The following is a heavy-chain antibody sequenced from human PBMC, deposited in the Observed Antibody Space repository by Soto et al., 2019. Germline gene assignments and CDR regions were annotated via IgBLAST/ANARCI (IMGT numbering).Heavy chain of an antibody. V-gene: IGHV1-69*02. Sequence: SVKVSCKASGGTFSSYTISWVRQAPGQGLEWMGRITPILGIANYAQKFQGRVTITADKSTSTAYMELSSLRSEDTAVYYCARSPLSGYELSVWFDPWGQGTLVTVSS. J-gene: IGHJ5*02. CDR1: GGTFSSYT. CDR3: ARSPLSGYELSVWFDP. CDR2: ITPILGIA. D-gene: IGHD3-16*02.